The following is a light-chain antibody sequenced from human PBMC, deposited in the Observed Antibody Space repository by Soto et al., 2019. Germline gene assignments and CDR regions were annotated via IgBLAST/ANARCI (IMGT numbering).Light chain of an antibody. CDR1: QGTNNY. CDR2: GAS. CDR3: QQYGSSPRT. J-gene: IGKJ1*01. Sequence: ETVLTQSPGTLSLSPGERATLSCRASQGTNNYLAWYQQKPGQAPRLVIYGASSRATGIPDRFSGGGSGTDFTLTISRLEPEDFAVYYCQQYGSSPRTFGQGTKVDIK. V-gene: IGKV3-20*01.